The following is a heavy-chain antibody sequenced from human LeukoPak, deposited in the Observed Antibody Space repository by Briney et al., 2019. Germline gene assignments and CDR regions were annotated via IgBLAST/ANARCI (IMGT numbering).Heavy chain of an antibody. CDR1: GGTFSSYA. CDR3: ARGGYRQQLVDY. Sequence: SVKVSCKASGGTFSSYAISWVRQAPGQGLEWMGRIIPIFGTANYAQKFQGRVTITADKSTSTAYMELSSVRSEDTAVYYCARGGYRQQLVDYWGQGTLVTVSS. V-gene: IGHV1-69*06. D-gene: IGHD6-13*01. CDR2: IIPIFGTA. J-gene: IGHJ4*02.